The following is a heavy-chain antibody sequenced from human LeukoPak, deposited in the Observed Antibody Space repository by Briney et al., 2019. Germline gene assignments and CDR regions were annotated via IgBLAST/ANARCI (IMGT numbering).Heavy chain of an antibody. V-gene: IGHV3-21*04. J-gene: IGHJ3*02. CDR2: IEDSSART. Sequence: GGSLRLSCAASGFTFSSYTMSWVRQAPGKGLEWVSAIEDSSARTSYADSVKGRFTISRDNAKNSLYLQMNSLRAEDTAVYYCARVYPSYAFDIWGQGTMVTVSS. CDR1: GFTFSSYT. CDR3: ARVYPSYAFDI.